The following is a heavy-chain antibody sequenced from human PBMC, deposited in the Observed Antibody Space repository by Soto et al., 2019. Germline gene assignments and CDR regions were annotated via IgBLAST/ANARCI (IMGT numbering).Heavy chain of an antibody. J-gene: IGHJ4*02. CDR1: GFTFSSYW. D-gene: IGHD1-26*01. CDR3: ARLVGAYQHYIDY. CDR2: IDSTSMHI. Sequence: GGSLRLSCAASGFTFSSYWMSWVRQAPGKGLEWVSYIDSTSMHIYYADSVKGRFTITRDNAKKSVYLQMTSLRAEDTAVYYCARLVGAYQHYIDYWGQGTLVTVSS. V-gene: IGHV3-21*01.